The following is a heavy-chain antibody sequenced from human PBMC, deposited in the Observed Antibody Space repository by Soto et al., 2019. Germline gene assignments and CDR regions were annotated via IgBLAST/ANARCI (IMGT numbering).Heavy chain of an antibody. J-gene: IGHJ5*02. V-gene: IGHV4-61*01. CDR3: ARSGYCSGGSCSFNWFDP. Sequence: SETLSLTCTVSGASVSSSSYYWSWIRQPLGKGLEWIGYIYYSGSTNYSPSLKSRVTISIDTSKNQFSLKLSSVTAADSAVYYCARSGYCSGGSCSFNWFDPWGQGTLVTVSS. D-gene: IGHD2-15*01. CDR2: IYYSGST. CDR1: GASVSSSSYY.